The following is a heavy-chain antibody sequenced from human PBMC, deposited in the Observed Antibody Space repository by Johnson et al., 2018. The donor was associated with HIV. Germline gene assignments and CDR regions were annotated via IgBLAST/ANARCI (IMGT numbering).Heavy chain of an antibody. D-gene: IGHD6-6*01. J-gene: IGHJ3*02. V-gene: IGHV3-30*02. CDR1: GFIFSSYG. CDR2: IRYDGSNK. CDR3: ARALLIAARTVGAFDI. Sequence: VQLVESGGGLVQPGMSLRLSCAASGFIFSSYGMHWVRQAPGKGLEWVAFIRYDGSNKYYADSVKGRFTISRDNSKNTLYQQMNSLRAEDTAVYYCARALLIAARTVGAFDIWGQGTMVTVSS.